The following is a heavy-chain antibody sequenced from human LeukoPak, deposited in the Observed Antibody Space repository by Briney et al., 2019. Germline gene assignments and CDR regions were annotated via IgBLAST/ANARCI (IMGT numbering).Heavy chain of an antibody. D-gene: IGHD2-2*01. CDR3: ARDSCSSTSCRKKFDN. V-gene: IGHV4-59*12. J-gene: IGHJ4*02. CDR2: IYYSGST. Sequence: PSETLSLTCTVSGGSISSYYWSWIRQPPGKGLQWIGYIYYSGSTNYNPSLKSRVTISVDASKNQFSLKLSSVTAADTAVYYCARDSCSSTSCRKKFDNWGQGTLVTVSS. CDR1: GGSISSYY.